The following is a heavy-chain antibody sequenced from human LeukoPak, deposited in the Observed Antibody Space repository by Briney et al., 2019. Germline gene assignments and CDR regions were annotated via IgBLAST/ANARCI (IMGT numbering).Heavy chain of an antibody. CDR1: GFTFSSYG. CDR3: AKSSSAPGGGGAGSAFVLRYFDWLDY. CDR2: ISYDGSNK. V-gene: IGHV3-30*18. D-gene: IGHD3-9*01. J-gene: IGHJ4*02. Sequence: GGSLRLSCAASGFTFSSYGMRWVRQAPGKGLEWVAVISYDGSNKYYAHSVKGRFPISRDNSKNTLYLQMNSLRAEDTAVYYCAKSSSAPGGGGAGSAFVLRYFDWLDYWGQGTLVTVSS.